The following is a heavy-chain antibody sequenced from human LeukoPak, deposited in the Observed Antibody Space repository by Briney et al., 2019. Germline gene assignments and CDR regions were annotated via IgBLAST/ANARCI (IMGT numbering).Heavy chain of an antibody. J-gene: IGHJ6*02. CDR2: MSYDGTNK. CDR1: GFIFSTYA. D-gene: IGHD4-11*01. Sequence: GGSLRLSCAASGFIFSTYAMHWVRQAPGKGLEWVAVMSYDGTNKYLAESVKGRFTISRDNSKNTLYLQMNSLRAEDTAVYYCARAPHYSNYGPYYYGMDVWGQGTTVTVSS. V-gene: IGHV3-30-3*01. CDR3: ARAPHYSNYGPYYYGMDV.